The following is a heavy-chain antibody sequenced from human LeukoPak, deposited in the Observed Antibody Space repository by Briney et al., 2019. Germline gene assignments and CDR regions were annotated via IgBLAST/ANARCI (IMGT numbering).Heavy chain of an antibody. Sequence: SETLSLTCTVSGGSISSYYWSWIRQPAGKGLEWIGRIYTSGSTNYNPSLKSRVTMSVDTSKNQFSLKLSSVTAADTAVYYCARSKMAVADYYFDYWGQGTLVTVSS. J-gene: IGHJ4*02. CDR2: IYTSGST. CDR3: ARSKMAVADYYFDY. D-gene: IGHD6-19*01. V-gene: IGHV4-4*07. CDR1: GGSISSYY.